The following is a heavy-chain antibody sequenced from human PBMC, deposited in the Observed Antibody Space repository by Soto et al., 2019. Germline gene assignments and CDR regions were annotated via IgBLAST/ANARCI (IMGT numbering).Heavy chain of an antibody. Sequence: GGSLRLSCAASGFTFSSYGMHWVRQAPGKGLEWVAVIWYDGSNKYYADSVKGRFTISRDNSKNTLYLQMNSLRAEDTAVYYCARAFGELSGGHYFDYWGQGTLVTVSS. CDR2: IWYDGSNK. CDR1: GFTFSSYG. D-gene: IGHD3-10*01. CDR3: ARAFGELSGGHYFDY. J-gene: IGHJ4*02. V-gene: IGHV3-33*01.